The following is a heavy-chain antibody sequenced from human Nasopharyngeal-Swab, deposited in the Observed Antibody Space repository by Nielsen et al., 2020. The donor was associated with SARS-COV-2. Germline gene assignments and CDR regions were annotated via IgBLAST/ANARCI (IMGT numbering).Heavy chain of an antibody. J-gene: IGHJ4*02. Sequence: SETLSLTCTVSGCSMSSYYWSWIRQPPGKGLDWIGFIYYSGSTNYNPSLKSRVTISVDTSKNQFSLKLSSVTAADTAMYYCARRIPATSTGFDYWGQGTLVTVSS. V-gene: IGHV4-59*01. CDR2: IYYSGST. CDR1: GCSMSSYY. D-gene: IGHD6-13*01. CDR3: ARRIPATSTGFDY.